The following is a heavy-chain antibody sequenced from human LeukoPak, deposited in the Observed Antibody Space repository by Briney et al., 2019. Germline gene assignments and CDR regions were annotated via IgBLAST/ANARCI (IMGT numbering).Heavy chain of an antibody. D-gene: IGHD5-24*01. Sequence: PSETLSLTCAVYGGSFSGYYWSWIRQPPGKGLEWIGEINHSGSTNYNPSLKSRVTISVDTSKNQFSLKLSSVTAADTAVYYCARRFRDGYNPTLCWYFDLWGRGTLVTVSS. J-gene: IGHJ2*01. CDR2: INHSGST. V-gene: IGHV4-34*01. CDR1: GGSFSGYY. CDR3: ARRFRDGYNPTLCWYFDL.